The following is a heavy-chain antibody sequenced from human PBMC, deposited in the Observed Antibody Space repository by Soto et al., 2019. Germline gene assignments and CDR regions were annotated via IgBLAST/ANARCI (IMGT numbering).Heavy chain of an antibody. CDR3: ARIVRITGTPAGGNYFDY. D-gene: IGHD1-7*01. J-gene: IGHJ4*02. CDR2: IYYSGST. V-gene: IGHV4-39*01. Sequence: PSETLSLTCTVSGGSISSSSYYWGWIRQPPGKGLEWIGSIYYSGSTYYNPSLKSRVTISVDTSKNQFSLKLSSVTAADTAVYYCARIVRITGTPAGGNYFDYWGQGTLVTVSS. CDR1: GGSISSSSYY.